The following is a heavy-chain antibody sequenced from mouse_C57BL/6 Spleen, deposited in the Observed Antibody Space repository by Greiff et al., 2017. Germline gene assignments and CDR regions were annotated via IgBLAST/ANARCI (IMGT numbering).Heavy chain of an antibody. CDR3: ASEGDYYGSTYV. D-gene: IGHD1-1*01. Sequence: VQLQQPGAELVKPGASVKLSFTSYWMHWVKQRPGRGLEWIGRIDPNSGGTKYNEKFKSKATLTVDKPSSTAYMQLSSLTSEDSAVYYCASEGDYYGSTYVWGTGTTVTVSS. CDR2: IDPNSGGT. V-gene: IGHV1-72*01. CDR1: TSYW. J-gene: IGHJ1*03.